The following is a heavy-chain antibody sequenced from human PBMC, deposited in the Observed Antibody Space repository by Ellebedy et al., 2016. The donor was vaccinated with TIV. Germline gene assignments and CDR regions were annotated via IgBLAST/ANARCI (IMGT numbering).Heavy chain of an antibody. V-gene: IGHV3-13*01. CDR2: IGTAGDT. J-gene: IGHJ2*01. CDR1: GFTFSSND. Sequence: GESLKISCAASGFTFSSNDMHWVRQDTGKGLEWVSAIGTAGDTYYPGSVKGRFIISRENAKNSLYLQMNNLRAGDTAVYYCARATSGFDLWGRGTLVTVSS. D-gene: IGHD6-19*01. CDR3: ARATSGFDL.